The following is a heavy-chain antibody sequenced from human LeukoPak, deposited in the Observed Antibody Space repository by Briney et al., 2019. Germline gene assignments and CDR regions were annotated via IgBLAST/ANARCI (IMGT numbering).Heavy chain of an antibody. J-gene: IGHJ4*02. CDR1: GGSVSSGSYY. D-gene: IGHD3-3*01. V-gene: IGHV4-39*07. Sequence: SETLSLTCTVSGGSVSSGSYYWSWVRQPPGKGLEWIGEIYHSGSTNYSPSLKSRVTISVDKSKNQFSLKLSSVTAADTAVYYCARAILDFWSGYYNPPYFDYWGQGTLVTVSS. CDR2: IYHSGST. CDR3: ARAILDFWSGYYNPPYFDY.